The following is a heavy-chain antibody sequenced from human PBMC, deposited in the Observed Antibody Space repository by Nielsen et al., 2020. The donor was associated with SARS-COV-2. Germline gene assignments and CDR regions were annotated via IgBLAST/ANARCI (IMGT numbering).Heavy chain of an antibody. CDR2: MNPNSGNT. Sequence: ASVKVSCKASGYTFTSYDINWVRQATGQGLEWMGWMNPNSGNTGYAQKFQGRVTMTRNTSISTAYMELSSLRSEDTAMYYCARGLGSFSGYDRDFDYWGQGTLVTVSS. CDR1: GYTFTSYD. J-gene: IGHJ4*02. CDR3: ARGLGSFSGYDRDFDY. V-gene: IGHV1-8*01. D-gene: IGHD5-12*01.